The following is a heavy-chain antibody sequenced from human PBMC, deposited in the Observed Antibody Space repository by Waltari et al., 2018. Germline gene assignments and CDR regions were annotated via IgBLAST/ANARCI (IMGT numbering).Heavy chain of an antibody. D-gene: IGHD6-13*01. CDR2: SVPVLQRT. J-gene: IGHJ3*01. CDR1: GDTFNRYA. Sequence: QVQVMQSGAEMKQPGSSVKVSCTVSGDTFNRYAVSWVRQAPGQGLEWMGRSVPVLQRTNYAQRLRGRITLTASTSATTAFMDLSGLRSEDTAVYYCALSPQQLLAFDFWGQGTMVTVSS. CDR3: ALSPQQLLAFDF. V-gene: IGHV1-69*04.